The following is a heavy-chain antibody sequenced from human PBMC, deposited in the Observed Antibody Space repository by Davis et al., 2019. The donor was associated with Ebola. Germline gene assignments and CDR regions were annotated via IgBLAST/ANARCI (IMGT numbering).Heavy chain of an antibody. CDR1: GYTFTSYA. D-gene: IGHD3-16*01. J-gene: IGHJ6*02. CDR3: ARLKLHYGMDV. CDR2: INAGNDNT. Sequence: AASVKVSCKASGYTFTSYAMHWVRQAPGQRLEWMGWINAGNDNTNYAQKLQGRVTMTTGTSTSTAYMELRSLRSDDTAVYYCARLKLHYGMDVWGQGTTVTVSS. V-gene: IGHV1-3*01.